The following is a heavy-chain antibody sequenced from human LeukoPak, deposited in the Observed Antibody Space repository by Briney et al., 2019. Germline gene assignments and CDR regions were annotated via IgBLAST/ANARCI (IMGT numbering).Heavy chain of an antibody. J-gene: IGHJ6*04. CDR2: ISWDGGST. D-gene: IGHD5-18*01. CDR1: GFTFDDYT. CDR3: AIGDTAMAPASMGDV. V-gene: IGHV3-43*01. Sequence: GGSLRLSCAASGFTFDDYTMHWVRQAPGKGLEWVPLISWDGGSTYYADSVKGRFTISRDNSKNSLYLQMNSLRTEDTALYYCAIGDTAMAPASMGDVWGKGTTVTVSS.